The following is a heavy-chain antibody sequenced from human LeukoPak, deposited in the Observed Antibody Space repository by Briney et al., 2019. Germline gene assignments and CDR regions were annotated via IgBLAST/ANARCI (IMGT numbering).Heavy chain of an antibody. CDR2: IYSGGST. CDR1: GFTVSSNY. V-gene: IGHV3-66*01. CDR3: ARGWRWLQIDY. Sequence: HSGGSLRLSCAASGFTVSSNYMSWVRQAPGKGLEWVSVIYSGGSTYYADSVKGRFTISRDNSKNTLYLQMNSLRAEDTAVYYCARGWRWLQIDYWGQGTLVTVSS. J-gene: IGHJ4*02. D-gene: IGHD5-24*01.